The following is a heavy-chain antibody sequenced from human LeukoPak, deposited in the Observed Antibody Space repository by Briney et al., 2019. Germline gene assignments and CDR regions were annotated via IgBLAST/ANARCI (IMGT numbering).Heavy chain of an antibody. V-gene: IGHV1-8*03. CDR1: GCTFTSYD. D-gene: IGHD3-10*01. J-gene: IGHJ4*02. Sequence: ASVKVSCKASGCTFTSYDINWVRQATGQGLEWMGWMNPNSGNTGYAQKFQGRVTITRNTSISTAYMELSSLRSEDTAVYYCARSLRFGELLSLDYWGQGTLVTVSS. CDR2: MNPNSGNT. CDR3: ARSLRFGELLSLDY.